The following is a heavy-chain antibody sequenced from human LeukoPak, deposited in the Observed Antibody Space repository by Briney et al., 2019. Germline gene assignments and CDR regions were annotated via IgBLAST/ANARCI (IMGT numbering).Heavy chain of an antibody. CDR1: GDSVSSNSAA. Sequence: SQTLSLTCAISGDSVSSNSAAWNWIRQSPSRGLEWLGRTYYRSKWYNDYAVSVKSRITINPDTSKNQFSLQLNSVTPEDTAAYYCARQYSSGWSSYYGLDVWGQGTAVTVSS. J-gene: IGHJ6*02. D-gene: IGHD6-19*01. V-gene: IGHV6-1*01. CDR3: ARQYSSGWSSYYGLDV. CDR2: TYYRSKWYN.